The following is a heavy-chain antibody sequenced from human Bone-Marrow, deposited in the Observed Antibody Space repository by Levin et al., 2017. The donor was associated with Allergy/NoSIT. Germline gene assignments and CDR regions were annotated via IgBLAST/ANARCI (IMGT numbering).Heavy chain of an antibody. J-gene: IGHJ3*01. Sequence: GGSLRLSCAASGFDFSRYGMHWVRQAPGKGLEWVTLITSDGDNTYYLDSVKGRFSISRDNSRNTVYLEMNSLTEEDTAVYYCAKDARGRAFFGDLDFWGQGTTVIVSS. CDR3: AKDARGRAFFGDLDF. D-gene: IGHD3-10*01. V-gene: IGHV3-30*18. CDR1: GFDFSRYG. CDR2: ITSDGDNT.